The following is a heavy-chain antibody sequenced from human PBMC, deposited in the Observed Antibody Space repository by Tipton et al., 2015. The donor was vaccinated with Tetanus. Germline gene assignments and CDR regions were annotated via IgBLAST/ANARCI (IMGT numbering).Heavy chain of an antibody. D-gene: IGHD3-9*01. J-gene: IGHJ4*02. Sequence: QLVQSGAEVKKPGSSVKVSCKASGGTFSTYAISWVRQAPGQGLEWLGGLIPMFGTADYAQKFQDRVTITADESTSTAFMELSSLKSEDTAVYYCARLGYDILTGYHYDYWGQGTLVTVSS. CDR2: LIPMFGTA. CDR3: ARLGYDILTGYHYDY. CDR1: GGTFSTYA. V-gene: IGHV1-69*01.